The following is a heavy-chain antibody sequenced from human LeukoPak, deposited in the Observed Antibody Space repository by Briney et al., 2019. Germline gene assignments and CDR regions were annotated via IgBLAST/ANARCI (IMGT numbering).Heavy chain of an antibody. D-gene: IGHD4-17*01. CDR3: AKDLMTTVTTWDYYGMDV. CDR2: ISYDGSNK. CDR1: GFTFSSYG. V-gene: IGHV3-30*18. Sequence: GGSLRLSSAASGFTFSSYGMHWVRQAPGKGLEWVAVISYDGSNKYYAVSVKGRFTISRDNSKNTLYLQMNSLRAEDTAVYYCAKDLMTTVTTWDYYGMDVWGQGTTVTVSS. J-gene: IGHJ6*02.